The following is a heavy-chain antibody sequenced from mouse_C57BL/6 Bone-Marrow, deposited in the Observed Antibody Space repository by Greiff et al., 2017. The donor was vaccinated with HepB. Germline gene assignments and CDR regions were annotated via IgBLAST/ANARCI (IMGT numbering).Heavy chain of an antibody. J-gene: IGHJ2*01. CDR3: ARLGTVVATGGYFAY. Sequence: QVQLQQSGAELARPGASVKLSCKASGYTFTSYGISWVKQRTGQGLEWIGEIYPRSGNPYSNEKFKGKATLTADKSSSTAYMELHSLTSEDSAVYFCARLGTVVATGGYFAYWGQGTTLTVSS. CDR2: IYPRSGNP. V-gene: IGHV1-81*01. CDR1: GYTFTSYG. D-gene: IGHD1-1*01.